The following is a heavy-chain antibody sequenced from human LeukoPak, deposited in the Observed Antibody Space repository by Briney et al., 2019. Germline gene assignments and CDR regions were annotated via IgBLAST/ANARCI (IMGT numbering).Heavy chain of an antibody. CDR3: ARGLVRGYYGSGSYYKMYYFDY. Sequence: PSETLSLTCAVSGGSFSGYYWSWIRQPPGKGLEWIGEINHSGSTNYNPSLKSRVTISVHTSKNQFSLELSSVTAADTAVYYCARGLVRGYYGSGSYYKMYYFDYWGQGTLVTVSS. CDR1: GGSFSGYY. J-gene: IGHJ4*02. D-gene: IGHD3-10*01. CDR2: INHSGST. V-gene: IGHV4-34*01.